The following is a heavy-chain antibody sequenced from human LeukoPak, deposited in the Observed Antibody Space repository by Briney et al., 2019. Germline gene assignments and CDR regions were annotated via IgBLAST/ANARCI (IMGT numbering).Heavy chain of an antibody. CDR3: ARSEKYYYDSSGYYGYYFDY. J-gene: IGHJ4*02. CDR1: GGSISSNY. Sequence: SETLSLTCTVSGGSISSNYWSWIRQPPGKGLEWIGYIYFSGTTNYTPSLKSRVTMSVDTSKNQFSLKLSSVTAADTAVYYCARSEKYYYDSSGYYGYYFDYWGQGTLVTVSS. V-gene: IGHV4-59*12. CDR2: IYFSGTT. D-gene: IGHD3-22*01.